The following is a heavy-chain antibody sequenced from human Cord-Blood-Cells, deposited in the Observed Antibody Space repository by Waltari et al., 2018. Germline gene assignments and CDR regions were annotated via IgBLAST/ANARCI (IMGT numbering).Heavy chain of an antibody. V-gene: IGHV2-5*02. CDR2: IYWDDDK. CDR1: GFSLSTSGVG. D-gene: IGHD2-2*01. CDR3: AHATWTSCTFED. Sequence: QITLKESVPTLVKHAQTLTLTCTLAGFSLSTSGVGVGCIRQPPGKALEWLALIYWDDDKRYSPSLKSRLTITKDTSKIQVVLTMTNMDPVDTATYYCAHATWTSCTFEDWGQGTLVTVSS. J-gene: IGHJ4*02.